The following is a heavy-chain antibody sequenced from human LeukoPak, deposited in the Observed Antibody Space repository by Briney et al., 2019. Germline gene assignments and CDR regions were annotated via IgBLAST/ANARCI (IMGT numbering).Heavy chain of an antibody. Sequence: SETLSLTCAVYGGSFSGYYWSWIRQPPGKGLEWIGEINHSGSTNYNPSLKSRVTISVDTSKNQFSLKLSSVTAADTAVYYCARGRYCSSTSCYFRPYYYYYMDVWGKGTTVTISS. V-gene: IGHV4-34*01. CDR3: ARGRYCSSTSCYFRPYYYYYMDV. CDR2: INHSGST. CDR1: GGSFSGYY. D-gene: IGHD2-2*01. J-gene: IGHJ6*03.